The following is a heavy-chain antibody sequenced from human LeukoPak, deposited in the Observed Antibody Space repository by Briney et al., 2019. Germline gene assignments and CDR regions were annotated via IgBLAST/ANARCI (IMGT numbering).Heavy chain of an antibody. D-gene: IGHD1-20*01. J-gene: IGHJ4*02. V-gene: IGHV3-74*03. CDR1: GFTFSDYY. Sequence: GGSLRLSCAASGFTFSDYYVHWVRQPPGKGLVWVSRINSDSRDTTYVDSVKGRFTISRDNAKNTVYLQMNSLRAEDTAVYYCATFGYNWNLGYWGQGTLVTVSS. CDR3: ATFGYNWNLGY. CDR2: INSDSRDT.